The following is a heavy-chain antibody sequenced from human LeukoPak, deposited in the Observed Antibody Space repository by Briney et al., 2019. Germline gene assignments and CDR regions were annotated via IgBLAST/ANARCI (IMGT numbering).Heavy chain of an antibody. CDR3: VGYCSSTSCSDAFDI. J-gene: IGHJ3*02. Sequence: SDTLSLTCAVYGGSFCGYYWSWIRQPPGKGLEWIGEINHSGSTNYNPSLKSRVTISVDTSKNQFSLKLSSVTAADTAVYYCVGYCSSTSCSDAFDIWGQGTMVTVSS. D-gene: IGHD2-2*01. V-gene: IGHV4-34*01. CDR2: INHSGST. CDR1: GGSFCGYY.